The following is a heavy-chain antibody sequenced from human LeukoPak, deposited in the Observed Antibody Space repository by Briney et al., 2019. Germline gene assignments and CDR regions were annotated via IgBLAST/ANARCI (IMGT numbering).Heavy chain of an antibody. V-gene: IGHV3-74*01. J-gene: IGHJ4*02. Sequence: GGSLRLSCAASGFTFSSYWIHWVHQVPGKGLVWVSRIKDGGTTTDYADSVKGRFTISRDDAKNTLYLQMNSLRAEDTAVYYCTTIRPGYWGQGTLVTVSP. D-gene: IGHD5-12*01. CDR2: IKDGGTTT. CDR3: TTIRPGY. CDR1: GFTFSSYW.